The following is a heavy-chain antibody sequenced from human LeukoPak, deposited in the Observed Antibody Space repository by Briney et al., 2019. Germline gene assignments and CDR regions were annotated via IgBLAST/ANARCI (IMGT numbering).Heavy chain of an antibody. Sequence: GGSLRLSCAASGFTFSSYGMHWVRQAPGKGLEWVAFIRYDGSNKYYADSVKGRFTISRDNSKHTLYLQVNSLRADDTAVYYCARLWRGVWDNNWFDPWGQGTLVTVSS. D-gene: IGHD3-16*01. CDR2: IRYDGSNK. J-gene: IGHJ5*02. CDR3: ARLWRGVWDNNWFDP. V-gene: IGHV3-30*02. CDR1: GFTFSSYG.